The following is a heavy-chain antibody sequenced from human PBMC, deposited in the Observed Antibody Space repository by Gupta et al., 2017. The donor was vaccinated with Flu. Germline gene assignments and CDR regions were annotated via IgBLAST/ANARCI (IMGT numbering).Heavy chain of an antibody. J-gene: IGHJ4*02. CDR2: IHYSGST. Sequence: GWIRQPPGKGLEWIGSIHYSGSTYYNPSLKSRVTISVETSKNQFSLKLTPVTAADTAVYFCARIGTTARPGNWGQGTLVTVSS. V-gene: IGHV4-39*01. D-gene: IGHD6-6*01. CDR3: ARIGTTARPGN.